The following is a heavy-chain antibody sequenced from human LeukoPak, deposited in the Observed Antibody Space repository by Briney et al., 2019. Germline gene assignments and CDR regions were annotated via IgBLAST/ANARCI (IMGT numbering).Heavy chain of an antibody. CDR2: IIPIFGTA. CDR1: GGTFSSYA. CDR3: ASGFVRQPYYYYMDV. D-gene: IGHD3-10*01. V-gene: IGHV1-69*05. Sequence: SVKVSCKASGGTFSSYAISWVRQAPGQGLEWMGGIIPIFGTANYAQKFQGRVTITTDESTSTAYMELSSLRSEDTAVYYCASGFVRQPYYYYMDVWGKGTTVTVSS. J-gene: IGHJ6*03.